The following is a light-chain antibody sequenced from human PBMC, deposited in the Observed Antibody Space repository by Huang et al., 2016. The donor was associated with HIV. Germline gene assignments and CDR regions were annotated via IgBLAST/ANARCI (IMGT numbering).Light chain of an antibody. Sequence: DIQMTQSPSSLSASVGDRVTITCRASQSISAYLNWYQQKPGKAPKLLIYGASTLQSGVPSRFSGSGSGTDFTLTISSLQPEDFAVYYCQQYDDWPPVTFGPGTKVDFK. CDR1: QSISAY. CDR3: QQYDDWPPVT. V-gene: IGKV1-39*01. CDR2: GAS. J-gene: IGKJ3*01.